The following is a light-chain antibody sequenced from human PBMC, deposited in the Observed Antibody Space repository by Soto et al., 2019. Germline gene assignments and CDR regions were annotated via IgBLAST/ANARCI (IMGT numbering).Light chain of an antibody. V-gene: IGKV3D-15*01. Sequence: EIVLTQSPATLSLSPGERATLSCMSIQSVSSNYLAWYQQKPGQGPRLLMYGASTRATGIPARFSGSGSGTEFTLSISSLQSEDSAVYYCQQYNNWPPITFGQGTRLEI. CDR2: GAS. CDR3: QQYNNWPPIT. CDR1: QSVSSNY. J-gene: IGKJ5*01.